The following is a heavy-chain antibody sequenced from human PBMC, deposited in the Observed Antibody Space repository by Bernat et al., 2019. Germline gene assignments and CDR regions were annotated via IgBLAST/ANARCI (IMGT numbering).Heavy chain of an antibody. V-gene: IGHV3-48*02. Sequence: EVQLVESGGGLVQPGGSLRLSCAASGFTFSSLNMNWVRQAPGKGLEWVSYISDSSSTIKYADSVKGRFTISRDNAKNSLYLQMNSLRDEDTAVYYCARDPPGLEDFDYWGQGTLVTVSS. CDR1: GFTFSSLN. J-gene: IGHJ4*02. D-gene: IGHD3/OR15-3a*01. CDR2: ISDSSSTI. CDR3: ARDPPGLEDFDY.